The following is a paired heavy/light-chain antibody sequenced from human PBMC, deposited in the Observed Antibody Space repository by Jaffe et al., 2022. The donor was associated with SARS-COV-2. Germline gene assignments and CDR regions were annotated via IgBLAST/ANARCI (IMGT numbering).Heavy chain of an antibody. CDR3: ARDWVRGVIGAFDL. J-gene: IGHJ3*01. V-gene: IGHV3-11*01. CDR1: GFPFSDYY. Sequence: QELLVESGGGLVKPGGSLRLSCAASGFPFSDYYMSWIRQAPGKGLEWIAYISPGDNTIHYADSIKGRFTISRDNAKNSLSLQLDSLRVEDTAVYYCARDWVRGVIGAFDLWGQGTMVTVSS. D-gene: IGHD3-10*01. CDR2: ISPGDNTI.
Light chain of an antibody. CDR3: QQRTNWPT. V-gene: IGKV3-11*01. J-gene: IGKJ1*01. CDR2: NAS. Sequence: EIVLTQSPATLSLSPGERATLSCRASQSVSSYLAWYQQKPGQAPRLLIYNASNRAPGIPARFSGSGSGTDFTLTISSLEPEDFAVYYCQQRTNWPTFGQGTKVEIK. CDR1: QSVSSY.